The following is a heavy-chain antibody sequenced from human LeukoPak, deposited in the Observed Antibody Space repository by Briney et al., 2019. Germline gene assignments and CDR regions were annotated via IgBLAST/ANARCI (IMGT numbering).Heavy chain of an antibody. CDR2: VSGSGGDT. J-gene: IGHJ5*02. Sequence: GGSLRLSCAASGSGFIFNSYAMSWVRQAPGKGLEWVSTVSGSGGDTNYADSVKGRFSISRDNSKNILYLQMNSLRVDDSAIYYCASRGTTGSWGQGTMVTVSS. D-gene: IGHD1-1*01. CDR3: ASRGTTGS. V-gene: IGHV3-23*01. CDR1: GFIFNSYA.